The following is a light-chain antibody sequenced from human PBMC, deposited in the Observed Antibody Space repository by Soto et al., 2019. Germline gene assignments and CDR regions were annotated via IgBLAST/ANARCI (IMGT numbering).Light chain of an antibody. Sequence: QSALTQPPSASGSPGQSVTISCTRTSSDVGGHNYVSWYQQRPGKAPKLIIYEVTQRPSGVSDRFSGSKSGNTATLTVSGLQAEDEADYHCSSYAGINTLVFGGGTKLTVL. CDR3: SSYAGINTLV. V-gene: IGLV2-8*01. CDR1: SSDVGGHNY. J-gene: IGLJ2*01. CDR2: EVT.